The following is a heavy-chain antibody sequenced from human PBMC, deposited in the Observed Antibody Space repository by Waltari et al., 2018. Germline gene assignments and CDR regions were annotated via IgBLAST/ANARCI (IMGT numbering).Heavy chain of an antibody. J-gene: IGHJ3*02. CDR3: ARIARLNAFDI. Sequence: EVQLVESGGGLVQPGGSLRLSCAASGFTFSSYSMNWVRQAPGKGLEWVSYISSSSSTIYYAVSVKCRFTISRDNAKNSLYLQMNSLRAEDTAVYYCARIARLNAFDIWGQGTMVTVSS. CDR2: ISSSSSTI. CDR1: GFTFSSYS. D-gene: IGHD6-25*01. V-gene: IGHV3-48*01.